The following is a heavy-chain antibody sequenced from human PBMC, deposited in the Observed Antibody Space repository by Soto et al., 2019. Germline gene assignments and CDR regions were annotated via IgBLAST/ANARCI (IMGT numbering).Heavy chain of an antibody. J-gene: IGHJ6*02. Sequence: QVQLVQSGAEVKKPGASVKVSCKASGYTFTSYDINWVRQATGQGLEWMGWMNPNSGNTGYAQKFQGSVTMTRNTSISTAYMELSSLRTEDTAVYYCARTVQYCSGGSCYSYYYYGMDVWGQGTTVTVSS. CDR3: ARTVQYCSGGSCYSYYYYGMDV. V-gene: IGHV1-8*01. CDR2: MNPNSGNT. CDR1: GYTFTSYD. D-gene: IGHD2-15*01.